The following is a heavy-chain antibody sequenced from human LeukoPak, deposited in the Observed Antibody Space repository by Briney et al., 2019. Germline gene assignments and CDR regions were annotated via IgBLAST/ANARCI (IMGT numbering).Heavy chain of an antibody. V-gene: IGHV1-2*02. CDR3: ARLIAVAGSPRAFDI. Sequence: ASVKVSCKASGYTFTGYYMHWVRQAPGQGLEWMGWINPNSGGTNYAQKFQGRVTMTRDTSISTAYMELSRLRSDDTAVYYCARLIAVAGSPRAFDIWGQGTMVTVSS. J-gene: IGHJ3*02. D-gene: IGHD6-19*01. CDR2: INPNSGGT. CDR1: GYTFTGYY.